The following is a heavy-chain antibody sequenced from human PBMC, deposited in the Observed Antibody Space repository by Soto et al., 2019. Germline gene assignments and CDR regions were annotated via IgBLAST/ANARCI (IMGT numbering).Heavy chain of an antibody. CDR3: ARSGGSGSHYYYYYGMDV. CDR2: ISYDGSNK. V-gene: IGHV3-30-3*01. J-gene: IGHJ6*02. D-gene: IGHD3-10*01. Sequence: QVQLVESGGGVVQPGRSLRLSCAASGFTFSSYAMHWVRQAPGKGLEWVAVISYDGSNKYYADSVKGRFTISRDNSKNTLYLQMNSLRAEDTAVYYCARSGGSGSHYYYYYGMDVWGQGTTVTVSS. CDR1: GFTFSSYA.